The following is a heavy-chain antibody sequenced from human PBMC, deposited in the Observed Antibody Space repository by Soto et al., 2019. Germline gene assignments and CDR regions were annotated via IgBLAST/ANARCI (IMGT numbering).Heavy chain of an antibody. CDR3: ATNMVRGVTAI. CDR1: GGTFSSYT. J-gene: IGHJ3*02. D-gene: IGHD3-10*01. Sequence: QVQLVQSGAEVKKPGSSVKVSCKASGGTFSSYTISWVRQAPGQGLEWMGRIIHILGIANYAQQFQGRVTITADKPTSTAYMELSSLRSEDTAVYDCATNMVRGVTAIWGQGTMVTVSS. V-gene: IGHV1-69*02. CDR2: IIHILGIA.